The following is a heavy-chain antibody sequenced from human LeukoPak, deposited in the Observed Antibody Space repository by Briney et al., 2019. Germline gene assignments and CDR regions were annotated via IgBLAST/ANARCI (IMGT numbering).Heavy chain of an antibody. CDR1: GASVHSGNYY. CDR2: IYTSGST. CDR3: TRGGELMNF. V-gene: IGHV4-61*02. Sequence: SETLSLTCTVSGASVHSGNYYWTWIRKPAGKRLEWIGRIYTSGSTNYNPSLKSRVTISIDASKNQFSLRLSSVTAADTAVYYCTRGGELMNFWGQGTLVTVSS. D-gene: IGHD1-26*01. J-gene: IGHJ4*02.